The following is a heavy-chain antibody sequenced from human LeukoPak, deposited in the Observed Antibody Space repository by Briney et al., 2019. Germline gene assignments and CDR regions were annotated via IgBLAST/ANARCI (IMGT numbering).Heavy chain of an antibody. V-gene: IGHV4-39*01. D-gene: IGHD6-19*01. CDR1: GGSISSSSYF. CDR2: IYYSRST. CDR3: ARHAAQGQWLLYFDY. Sequence: SETLSLTCTVSGGSISSSSYFWGWIRQPPGKGLEWIGSIYYSRSTYYNPSLKSRVTISVDTSKNQFSLQLNSITAADTAVYYCARHAAQGQWLLYFDYWGQGTLVTVSS. J-gene: IGHJ4*02.